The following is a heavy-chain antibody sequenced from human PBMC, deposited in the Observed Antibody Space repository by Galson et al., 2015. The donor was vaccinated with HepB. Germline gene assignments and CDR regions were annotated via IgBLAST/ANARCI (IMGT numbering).Heavy chain of an antibody. CDR3: AKDAGPYYDFWSGYGMDV. CDR2: ISGSGGST. Sequence: SLRLSCAASGFTFSSYAMSWVRQAPGKGLEWVSAISGSGGSTYYADSVKGRFTISRDNSKNTLYLQMNSLRAEDTAVYYCAKDAGPYYDFWSGYGMDVWGQGTTVTVSS. V-gene: IGHV3-23*01. CDR1: GFTFSSYA. D-gene: IGHD3-3*01. J-gene: IGHJ6*02.